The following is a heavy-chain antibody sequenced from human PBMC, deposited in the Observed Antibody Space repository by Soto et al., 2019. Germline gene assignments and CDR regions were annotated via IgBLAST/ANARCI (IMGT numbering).Heavy chain of an antibody. J-gene: IGHJ6*02. CDR1: GDRVSSNSAA. CDR2: TYYRSKWYN. V-gene: IGHV6-1*01. D-gene: IGHD5-18*01. CDR3: ARDTVALGAMVPYYYYGMDV. Sequence: LSLTCAISGDRVSSNSAAWNWIRQSPSRGLEWLGRTYYRSKWYNDYAVSVKSRITINPDTSKNQFSLQLNSVTPEDTAVYYCARDTVALGAMVPYYYYGMDVWGQGTTVTVSS.